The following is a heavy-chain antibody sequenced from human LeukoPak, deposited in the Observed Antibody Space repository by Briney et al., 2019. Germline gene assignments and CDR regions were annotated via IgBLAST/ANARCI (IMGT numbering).Heavy chain of an antibody. CDR2: IIPIFGTA. V-gene: IGHV1-69*13. D-gene: IGHD4-23*01. CDR3: ARXPDXGGNKGSGAFDI. J-gene: IGHJ3*02. Sequence: GASVTVSYTASARTFTSYVISWVRQARGQGLGWMGGIIPIFGTANYAQKFQGRVTITADESTSTAYMELSSLRSEDTAVYYCARXPDXGGNKGSGAFDIWGQGTMVTVSS. CDR1: ARTFTSYV.